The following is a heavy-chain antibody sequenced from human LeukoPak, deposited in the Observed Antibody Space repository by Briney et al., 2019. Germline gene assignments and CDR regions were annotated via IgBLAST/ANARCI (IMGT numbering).Heavy chain of an antibody. V-gene: IGHV3-7*04. CDR3: ARGEYYYDSSGYYRFDP. CDR1: GFTFSSYG. CDR2: IKQDGSEK. D-gene: IGHD3-22*01. Sequence: PGGSLRLSCAASGFTFSSYGMHWVRQAPGKGLEWVANIKQDGSEKYYVDSVKGRFTISRDNAKNSLYLQMNSLRAEDTAVYYCARGEYYYDSSGYYRFDPWGQGTLVTVSS. J-gene: IGHJ5*02.